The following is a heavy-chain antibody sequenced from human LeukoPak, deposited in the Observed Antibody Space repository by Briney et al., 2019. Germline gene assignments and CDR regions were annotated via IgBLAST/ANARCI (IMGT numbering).Heavy chain of an antibody. CDR2: MNPNSGNT. J-gene: IGHJ4*02. D-gene: IGHD5-18*01. Sequence: ASVKVSCKASGYTSTSYDINWVRQATGQGLEWMGWMNPNSGNTNYAQKLQGRVTMTTDTSTSTAYMELRSLRSDDTAVYYCARAGDITAMVRDYWGQGTLVTVSS. V-gene: IGHV1-18*01. CDR3: ARAGDITAMVRDY. CDR1: GYTSTSYD.